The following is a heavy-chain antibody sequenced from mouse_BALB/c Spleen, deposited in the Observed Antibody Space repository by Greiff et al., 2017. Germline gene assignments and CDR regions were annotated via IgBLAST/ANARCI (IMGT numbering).Heavy chain of an antibody. CDR3: ARYDFIYYYGSSDYYAMDY. CDR2: ISYSGST. J-gene: IGHJ4*01. V-gene: IGHV3-8*02. D-gene: IGHD1-1*01. CDR1: GDSITSGY. Sequence: EVQLVESGPSLVKPSQTLSLTCSVTGDSITSGYWNWFRKFPGNKLEYMGYISYSGSTYYNPSLKSRISITRDTSKNQYYLQLNSVTTEDTATYYCARYDFIYYYGSSDYYAMDYWGQGTSVTVSS.